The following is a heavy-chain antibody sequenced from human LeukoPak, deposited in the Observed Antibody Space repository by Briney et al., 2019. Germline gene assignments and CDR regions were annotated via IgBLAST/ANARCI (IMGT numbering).Heavy chain of an antibody. J-gene: IGHJ3*02. CDR2: MNPNSGNT. CDR3: ARGFFRYYDSSGYSLTAFDI. V-gene: IGHV1-8*01. Sequence: ASGKVSCKASGYTFTSYDINWVRQATGQGLEWMGWMNPNSGNTGYAQKFQGRVTMTRNTSISTAYMELSSLRSEDTAVYYCARGFFRYYDSSGYSLTAFDIWGQGTMVTVSS. CDR1: GYTFTSYD. D-gene: IGHD3-22*01.